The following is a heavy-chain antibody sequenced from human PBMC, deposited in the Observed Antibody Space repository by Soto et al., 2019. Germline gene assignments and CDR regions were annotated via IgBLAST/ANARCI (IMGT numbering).Heavy chain of an antibody. V-gene: IGHV1-69*13. J-gene: IGHJ4*02. Sequence: ASVKVSCKASGGTFSSYAISWVRQAPGQGLEWMGGTIPIFGTANYAQKFQGRVTITADESTSTAYMELSSLRSEDTAVYYCARGGGRDGYNYGEHDDWGQGTLVNVAS. CDR1: GGTFSSYA. CDR3: ARGGGRDGYNYGEHDD. D-gene: IGHD5-12*01. CDR2: TIPIFGTA.